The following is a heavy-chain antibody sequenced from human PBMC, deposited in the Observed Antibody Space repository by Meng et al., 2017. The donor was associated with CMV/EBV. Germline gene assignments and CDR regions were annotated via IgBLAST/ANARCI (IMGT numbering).Heavy chain of an antibody. D-gene: IGHD6-19*01. CDR2: INSNNDAT. V-gene: IGHV1-2*02. CDR3: VRSSGWSLFDR. J-gene: IGHJ4*02. Sequence: QVQLVQSGAEVKKPGASVKVSCETSGFTSSDYYIDWVRQAPGQGLEWMGWINSNNDATNYARNFQGRVTMTKDTSINTAYMELSGLVSDDTAIYYCVRSSGWSLFDRWGQGTLVTVAS. CDR1: GFTSSDYY.